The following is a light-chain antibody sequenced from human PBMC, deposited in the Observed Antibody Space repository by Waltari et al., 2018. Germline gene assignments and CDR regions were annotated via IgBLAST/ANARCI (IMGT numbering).Light chain of an antibody. CDR2: DVN. J-gene: IGLJ2*01. V-gene: IGLV2-18*02. CDR3: SSYTDNTVL. CDR1: KSDIGVWDR. Sequence: QSALTQPPSVSGSPGQSVTISCPATKSDIGVWDRVSWYQQAPGSAPKLILFDVNNRPSGVPDRFSGSKSGNTASLTISGLQTEDEADYYCSSYTDNTVLFGGGTKLTVL.